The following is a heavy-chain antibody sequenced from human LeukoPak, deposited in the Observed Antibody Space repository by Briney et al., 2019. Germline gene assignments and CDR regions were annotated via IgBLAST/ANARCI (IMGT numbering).Heavy chain of an antibody. V-gene: IGHV1-69*02. D-gene: IGHD3-10*01. J-gene: IGHJ4*02. Sequence: LVKVSCKASGGTFSSYTISWVRQSRGQELEWMGRIVPILGIGNYAQKFQGRVTITADKSTSTAYMELSSLRSEDTAVYYCATSAGWFGEFPLWGQGTLVTVSS. CDR1: GGTFSSYT. CDR3: ATSAGWFGEFPL. CDR2: IVPILGIG.